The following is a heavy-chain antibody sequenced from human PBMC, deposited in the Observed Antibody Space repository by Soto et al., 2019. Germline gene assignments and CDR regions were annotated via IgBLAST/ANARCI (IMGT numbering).Heavy chain of an antibody. CDR2: IYYSGST. CDR1: GGSISSYY. CDR3: ARGDVTMIQDYYYGMDV. Sequence: PSDTLSLTCTVSGGSISSYYWSWIRQPPGKGLEWIGYIYYSGSTNYNPSLKSRVTISVDTSKNQFSLKLSSVTAADTAVYYCARGDVTMIQDYYYGMDVWGQGTTVTVSS. V-gene: IGHV4-59*07. D-gene: IGHD3-22*01. J-gene: IGHJ6*02.